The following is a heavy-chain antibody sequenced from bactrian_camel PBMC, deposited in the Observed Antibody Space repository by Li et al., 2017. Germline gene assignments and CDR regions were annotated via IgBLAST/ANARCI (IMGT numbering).Heavy chain of an antibody. CDR1: GFTFSGVD. Sequence: DVQLVESGGGLVQPGGSLRLSCAVSGFTFSGVDVSWVRQAPGKAFEWVASIAVAGDATYYPNSVEGRFTISRDNIKNTVYLQLNSLKPEDTAMYYCARGLYKATPGEGQGTQVTVS. CDR2: IAVAGDAT. D-gene: IGHD2*01. V-gene: IGHV3S40*01. J-gene: IGHJ4*01.